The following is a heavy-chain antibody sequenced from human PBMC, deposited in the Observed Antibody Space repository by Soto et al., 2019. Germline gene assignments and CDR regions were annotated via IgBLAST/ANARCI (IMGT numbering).Heavy chain of an antibody. CDR2: INPNSGGT. CDR1: GYTFTGYY. J-gene: IGHJ3*02. D-gene: IGHD3-3*01. V-gene: IGHV1-2*02. Sequence: AASVKVSCKASGYTFTGYYMHWVRQAPGQGLEWMGWINPNSGGTNYAQKFQGRVTMTRDTSISTAYMELSRLRSDDTAVYYCARVNRFLDHYIRAYDAFEIWGQGTMVTVSS. CDR3: ARVNRFLDHYIRAYDAFEI.